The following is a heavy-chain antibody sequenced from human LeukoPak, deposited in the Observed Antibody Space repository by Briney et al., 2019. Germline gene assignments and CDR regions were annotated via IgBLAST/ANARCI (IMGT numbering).Heavy chain of an antibody. CDR3: ARDLGYKDYVSAFDI. V-gene: IGHV3-20*04. CDR1: GFIFDDYG. J-gene: IGHJ3*02. D-gene: IGHD5-24*01. Sequence: GGSLRLSCAASGFIFDDYGMTWVRQTRGKGVEWVSGINWIGGSTGYADSVQGRFTISRDNAKNSLYLHMNSLRAEDTALYFCARDLGYKDYVSAFDIWGQGTIVTVSS. CDR2: INWIGGST.